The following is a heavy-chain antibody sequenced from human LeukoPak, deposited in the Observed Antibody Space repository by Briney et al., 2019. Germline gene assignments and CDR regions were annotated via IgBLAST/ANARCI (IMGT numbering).Heavy chain of an antibody. V-gene: IGHV5-51*01. CDR2: IYPGDSDT. CDR1: GYNFSNSW. CDR3: ARHRSISAGTNWFDP. J-gene: IGHJ5*02. Sequence: GESLKISCKASGYNFSNSWIGWVRQMPGKGLEWMGIIYPGDSDTRYSPSFQGQVTISADKSISTAYLQWTSLKASDTATYYCARHRSISAGTNWFDPWGQGTLVTVSS. D-gene: IGHD1-1*01.